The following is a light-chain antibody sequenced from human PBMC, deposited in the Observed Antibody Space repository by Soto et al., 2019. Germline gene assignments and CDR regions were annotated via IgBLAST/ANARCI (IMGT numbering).Light chain of an antibody. CDR2: DVS. J-gene: IGLJ2*01. CDR3: SSHTSRSTLGV. CDR1: NSDIGGYNY. V-gene: IGLV2-14*03. Sequence: QSALTQPASVSGSPGQSITISCTGTNSDIGGYNYVSWYQQHPGKAPKLMIYDVSNRPSGVSYRFSGSKSGNTASLTISGLQAEDAADYYCSSHTSRSTLGVFGGGTQLTVL.